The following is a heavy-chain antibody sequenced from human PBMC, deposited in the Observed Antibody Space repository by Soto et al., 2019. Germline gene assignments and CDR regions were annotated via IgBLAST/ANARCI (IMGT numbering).Heavy chain of an antibody. J-gene: IGHJ4*02. D-gene: IGHD6-19*01. CDR3: AKPIIAVAIDY. V-gene: IGHV3-23*01. Sequence: GESLKISCAASGFTFSSYAMSWVRQAPGKGLEWVSAISGSGGSTYYADSVKGRFTISRDNSKNTLYLQMNSLRAEDTAVYYCAKPIIAVAIDYWGQGTLVTVSS. CDR2: ISGSGGST. CDR1: GFTFSSYA.